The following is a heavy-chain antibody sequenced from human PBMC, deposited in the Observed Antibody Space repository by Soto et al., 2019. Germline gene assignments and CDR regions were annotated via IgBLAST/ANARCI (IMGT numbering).Heavy chain of an antibody. Sequence: QGQLEQSGPEVKKPGASVKVSCKASGYTFSRYGISWVRQAPGQGLEWMGWVSGYNGDTKYAQKVQGRVTMTTDTSTYTAYMELRSLTSDDTAKYYCAKNGQPPYYYYGMDVWGQGTTVTVSS. J-gene: IGHJ6*02. D-gene: IGHD2-8*01. CDR1: GYTFSRYG. V-gene: IGHV1-18*01. CDR2: VSGYNGDT. CDR3: AKNGQPPYYYYGMDV.